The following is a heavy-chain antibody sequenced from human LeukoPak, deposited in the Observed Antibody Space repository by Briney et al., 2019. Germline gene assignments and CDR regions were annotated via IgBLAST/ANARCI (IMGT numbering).Heavy chain of an antibody. CDR3: ARGRSNYYGMDV. J-gene: IGHJ6*02. CDR2: IYYNGNT. Sequence: PSEALSLTCSVSDGSINSYYWNWIRRPPGKGLEWIGYIYYNGNTNYSPSLKSRVTMSVDTSKNLFSLKVSSVTAADTAVYYCARGRSNYYGMDVWGQGTTVTVSS. V-gene: IGHV4-59*01. CDR1: DGSINSYY. D-gene: IGHD1-26*01.